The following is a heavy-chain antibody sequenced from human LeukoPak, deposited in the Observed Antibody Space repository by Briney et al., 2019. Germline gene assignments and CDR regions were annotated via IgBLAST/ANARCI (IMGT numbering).Heavy chain of an antibody. CDR3: ARHCGGGCYHGYDAFDI. CDR1: GGSISSYY. CDR2: IYTSGST. Sequence: SETLSLTCTASGGSISSYYWSWIRQPPGKGLEWIGYIYTSGSTNYNPSLKSRVTISVDTSKNQFSLKLSSVTAADTAVYYCARHCGGGCYHGYDAFDIWGQGTMVTVSS. J-gene: IGHJ3*02. V-gene: IGHV4-4*09. D-gene: IGHD2-21*02.